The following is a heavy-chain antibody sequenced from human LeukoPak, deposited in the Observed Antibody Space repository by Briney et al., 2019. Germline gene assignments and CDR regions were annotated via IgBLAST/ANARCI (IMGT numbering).Heavy chain of an antibody. CDR2: IYSGGST. CDR1: GFTVSSNY. Sequence: PGGSLRLSCAASGFTVSSNYMSWVRQAPGKGLEWVSVIYSGGSTYYVDSVKGRFTISRDNSKNTLYPQMNSLRAEDTAVYYCARERGYYDSSGYSVNWFDPWGQGTLVTVSS. D-gene: IGHD3-22*01. J-gene: IGHJ5*02. V-gene: IGHV3-53*01. CDR3: ARERGYYDSSGYSVNWFDP.